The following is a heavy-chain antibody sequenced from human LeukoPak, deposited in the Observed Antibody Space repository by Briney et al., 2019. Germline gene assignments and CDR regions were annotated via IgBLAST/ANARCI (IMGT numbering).Heavy chain of an antibody. CDR2: IYSGGST. CDR3: ARVGVDYYDSSGYPFDY. CDR1: GFTVSSNY. J-gene: IGHJ4*02. V-gene: IGHV3-53*01. D-gene: IGHD3-22*01. Sequence: GESLKISCAASGFTVSSNYMSWVRQAPGKGLEWVSVIYSGGSTYYADSVKGRFTISRDNSKNTLYLQMNSLRAEDTAVYYCARVGVDYYDSSGYPFDYWGQGTMVTVSS.